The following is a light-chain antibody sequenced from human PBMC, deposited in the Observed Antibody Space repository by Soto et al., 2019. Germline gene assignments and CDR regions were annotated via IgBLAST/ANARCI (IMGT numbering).Light chain of an antibody. V-gene: IGKV1-39*01. CDR3: QQSYISRT. Sequence: DIQMTQSPPSLSASVGDRVTITCRASQNIRRYLNWYQQKPGKAPKLLIYSGSSLQIGVPSRFSGSGSETEFTLTINSLQPDDFATYYCQQSYISRTFGQGTKVELK. CDR2: SGS. J-gene: IGKJ1*01. CDR1: QNIRRY.